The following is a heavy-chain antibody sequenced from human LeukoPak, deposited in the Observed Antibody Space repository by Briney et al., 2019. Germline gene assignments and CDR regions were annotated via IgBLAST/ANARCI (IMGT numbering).Heavy chain of an antibody. CDR2: IYYSGST. Sequence: PSETLSLTCTVSGGSISSYYWSWIRQPPGKGLEWIGYIYYSGSTNYNPPLKSRVTISVDTSKNQFSLKLSSVTAADTAVYYCARLPHYYYYGMDVWGQGTTVTVSS. CDR1: GGSISSYY. J-gene: IGHJ6*02. V-gene: IGHV4-59*01. CDR3: ARLPHYYYYGMDV.